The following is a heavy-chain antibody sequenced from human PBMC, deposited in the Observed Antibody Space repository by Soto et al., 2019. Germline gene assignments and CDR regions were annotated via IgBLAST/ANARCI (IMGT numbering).Heavy chain of an antibody. CDR2: CRDKTNGYTT. V-gene: IGHV3-72*01. CDR1: GFTFSDHY. D-gene: IGHD1-1*01. J-gene: IGHJ4*02. Sequence: PGGSLRLSCAASGFTFSDHYVDWVRQAPGKGLEWVGRCRDKTNGYTTEYAASVKGRFTISRDDSKNSLYLHMNSLRTEDTAVYYCAGDAYKYGLWGQGTLVTSPQ. CDR3: AGDAYKYGL.